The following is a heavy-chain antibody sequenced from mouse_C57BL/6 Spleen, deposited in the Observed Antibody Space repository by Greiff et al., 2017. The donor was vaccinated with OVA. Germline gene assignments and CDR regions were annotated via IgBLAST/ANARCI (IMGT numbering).Heavy chain of an antibody. V-gene: IGHV1-82*01. CDR1: GYAFSSSW. Sequence: VQLQQSGPELVKPGASVKISCKASGYAFSSSWMNWVKQRPGKGLEWIGRIYPGDGDTNYNGKFKGKATLTADTSSSTAYMQLSSLTSEDSAVYFYARENGVYYGTSCDYWGQGTTLTVSS. J-gene: IGHJ2*01. D-gene: IGHD2-1*01. CDR2: IYPGDGDT. CDR3: ARENGVYYGTSCDY.